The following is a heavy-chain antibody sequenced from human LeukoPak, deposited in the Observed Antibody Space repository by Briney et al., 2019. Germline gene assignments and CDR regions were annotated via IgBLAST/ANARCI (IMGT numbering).Heavy chain of an antibody. CDR3: ATDLGCSGGSCYSFDY. Sequence: ASVKASCKVSGYTLTELSMHWVRQAPGKGLEWMGGFDPEDGETIYAQKFQGRVTMTEDTSTDTAYMELSSLRSEDTAVYYCATDLGCSGGSCYSFDYWGQGTLVTVSS. V-gene: IGHV1-24*01. CDR2: FDPEDGET. CDR1: GYTLTELS. J-gene: IGHJ4*02. D-gene: IGHD2-15*01.